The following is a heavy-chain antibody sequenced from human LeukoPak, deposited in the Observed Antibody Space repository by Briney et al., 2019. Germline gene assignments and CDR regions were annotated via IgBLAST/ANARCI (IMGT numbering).Heavy chain of an antibody. CDR2: IIPIFGTA. CDR3: AGDCSGGSYYSR. J-gene: IGHJ4*02. D-gene: IGHD2-15*01. V-gene: IGHV1-69*05. Sequence: SVKVSCKASGGTFSSYAISWVRQAPGQGLEWMGGIIPIFGTANYAQKFQGRVTMTTDTSTSTAYMELRSLRSDDTAVYYCAGDCSGGSYYSRWGQGTLVTVSS. CDR1: GGTFSSYA.